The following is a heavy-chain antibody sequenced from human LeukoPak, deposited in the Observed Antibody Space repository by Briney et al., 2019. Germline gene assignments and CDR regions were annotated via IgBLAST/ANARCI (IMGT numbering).Heavy chain of an antibody. CDR2: IYSDGST. CDR1: GFTVSSNY. V-gene: IGHV3-53*01. Sequence: GGSLRLSCAASGFTVSSNYMSWVRQAQGKGPEWVSVIYSDGSTYYADSVMGRFTISRDTSKNTPYLQMNSLRTEDTAVYYCARGLAAGGTWPHYWGQGTLVSVS. CDR3: ARGLAAGGTWPHY. J-gene: IGHJ4*02. D-gene: IGHD6-13*01.